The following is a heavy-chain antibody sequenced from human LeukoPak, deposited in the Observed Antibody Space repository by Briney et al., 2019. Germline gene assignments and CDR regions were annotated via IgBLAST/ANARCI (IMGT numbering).Heavy chain of an antibody. CDR1: GGSISSGGYS. V-gene: IGHV4-30-2*01. J-gene: IGHJ4*02. CDR3: ASQTQRDYYAVDY. CDR2: IYHSGST. D-gene: IGHD3-10*01. Sequence: SETLSLTCAVSGGSISSGGYSWSWIRQPPGKGLEWIGYIYHSGSTYYNPSLKSRVTISVDRSKNQFSLKLSSVTAADTAVYYCASQTQRDYYAVDYWGQGTLVIVSS.